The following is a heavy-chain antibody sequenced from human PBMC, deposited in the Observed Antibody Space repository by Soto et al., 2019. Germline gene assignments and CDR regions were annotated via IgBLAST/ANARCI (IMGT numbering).Heavy chain of an antibody. D-gene: IGHD3-10*01. CDR2: VNPSGGST. V-gene: IGHV1-46*01. CDR3: ARDILSGGAYPDS. CDR1: GYIFPAYS. J-gene: IGHJ5*01. Sequence: ASVKVSCKASGYIFPAYSMHLLLQAPGQGLEWMGVVNPSGGSTNYAQKFQGRITMTRDTSTSTVYMDLSSLTSEDTAVYYCARDILSGGAYPDSWGQGTKVTVSS.